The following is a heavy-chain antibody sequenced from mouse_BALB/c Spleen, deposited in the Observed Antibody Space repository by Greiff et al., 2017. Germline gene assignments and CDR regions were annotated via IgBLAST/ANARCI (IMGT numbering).Heavy chain of an antibody. CDR2: ISYSGST. D-gene: IGHD4-1*01. Sequence: EVKLQESGPGLVKPSQSLSLTCTVTGYSITSDYAWNWIRQFPGNKLEWMGYISYSGSTSYNPSLKSRISITRDTSKNQFFLQLNSVTTEDTATYYWARVGTRYAMDYWGQGTSVTVSS. V-gene: IGHV3-2*02. J-gene: IGHJ4*01. CDR3: ARVGTRYAMDY. CDR1: GYSITSDYA.